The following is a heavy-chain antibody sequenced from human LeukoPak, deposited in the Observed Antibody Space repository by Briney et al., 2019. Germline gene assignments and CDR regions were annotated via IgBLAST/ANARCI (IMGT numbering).Heavy chain of an antibody. Sequence: GGSLRLSCAASGFTFDDYIMHWVRQAPGKGLEWVSLISWDGGSTYYADSVKGRFTISRDNSKNSLYLQMNSLRTEDTALYYCAKVSKEGYYYYYMDVWGKGTTVTVSS. J-gene: IGHJ6*03. CDR3: AKVSKEGYYYYYMDV. CDR1: GFTFDDYI. V-gene: IGHV3-43*01. CDR2: ISWDGGST.